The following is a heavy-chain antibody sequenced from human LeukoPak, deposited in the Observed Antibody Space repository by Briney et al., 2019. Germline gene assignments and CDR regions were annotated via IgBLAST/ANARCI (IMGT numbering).Heavy chain of an antibody. CDR2: IYYSGST. D-gene: IGHD3-3*01. V-gene: IGHV4-59*01. CDR3: ARVKVGFGVVTTFYFDY. J-gene: IGHJ4*02. CDR1: GGSISSYY. Sequence: SETLSLTRTVSGGSISSYYWSWIRQPPGKGLEWIGYIYYSGSTNNNPSLKSRLTISVDTSENHFTLKLSSVTAADTAVYYCARVKVGFGVVTTFYFDYWGQGTLVTVSS.